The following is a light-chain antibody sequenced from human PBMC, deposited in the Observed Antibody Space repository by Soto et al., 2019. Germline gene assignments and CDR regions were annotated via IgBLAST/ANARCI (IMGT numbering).Light chain of an antibody. J-gene: IGKJ3*01. V-gene: IGKV1-39*01. CDR1: QSIRSH. CDR3: QQSFSSPFT. CDR2: AAS. Sequence: DIQMTQSPSSLSASVGDRVSITCRASQSIRSHLNWYQQKAGRAPKVLIYAASSLQGGVPSRFSGSGSGTDFTLTIKSLQPEDFATYYCQQSFSSPFTFGPGTKVDIK.